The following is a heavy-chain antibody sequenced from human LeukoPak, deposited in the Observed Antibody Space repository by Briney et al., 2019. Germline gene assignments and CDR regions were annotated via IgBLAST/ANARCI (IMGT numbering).Heavy chain of an antibody. CDR3: ARRYYDFWSGYYAYYFDY. CDR2: INPSGGST. J-gene: IGHJ4*02. V-gene: IGHV1-46*01. Sequence: GASVKVSCKASGYTFTVYYMYWVRQAPGQGLEWMGIINPSGGSTSYAQKFQGRVTMTRDTSTSTVYMELSSLRSEDTAVYYCARRYYDFWSGYYAYYFDYWGQGTLVTVSS. CDR1: GYTFTVYY. D-gene: IGHD3-3*01.